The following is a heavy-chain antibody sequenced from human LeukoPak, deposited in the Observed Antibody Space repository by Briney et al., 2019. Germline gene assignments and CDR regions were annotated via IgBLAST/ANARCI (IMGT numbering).Heavy chain of an antibody. J-gene: IGHJ5*02. CDR2: IYYSGST. D-gene: IGHD4-11*01. CDR1: VGSISSYY. V-gene: IGHV4-59*08. CDR3: AVKTTVGVPFDP. Sequence: SETLSLTCTVSVGSISSYYWSWLRQPPATGLEWIGYIYYSGSTNYNPSLKSRVTISVDTSKNQFSLKLSSVTAADTAVYYCAVKTTVGVPFDPWGQGNLVTVSS.